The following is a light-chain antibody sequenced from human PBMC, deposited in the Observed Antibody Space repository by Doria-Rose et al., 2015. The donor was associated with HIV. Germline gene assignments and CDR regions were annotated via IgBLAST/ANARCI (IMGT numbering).Light chain of an antibody. CDR1: QSLLYTSKNY. CDR2: WSS. J-gene: IGKJ3*01. V-gene: IGKV4-1*01. Sequence: DIRMTQSPESLGMSLGERAALNCKSNQSLLYTSKNYLAWYQQKPGQPPKWLIYWSSTRQSVVPARFSGSGSGTDFTLTISSLEADDVAVYYCQQYYDTPSFGPGTTVDIK. CDR3: QQYYDTPS.